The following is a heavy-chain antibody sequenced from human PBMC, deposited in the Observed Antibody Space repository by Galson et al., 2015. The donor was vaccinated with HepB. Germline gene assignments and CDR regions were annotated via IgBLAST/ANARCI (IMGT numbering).Heavy chain of an antibody. V-gene: IGHV6-1*01. Sequence: CAISGDSVSRNTTAWNWIRQSPSRGLEWLGRTYYRSRWHNDYALSVKRRTTINPDTSKNQFSLQLKSVTPEDTAVYYCTRGSNSGWFDWGQGTLVTVSS. CDR2: TYYRSRWHN. J-gene: IGHJ4*02. CDR3: TRGSNSGWFD. CDR1: GDSVSRNTTA. D-gene: IGHD6-19*01.